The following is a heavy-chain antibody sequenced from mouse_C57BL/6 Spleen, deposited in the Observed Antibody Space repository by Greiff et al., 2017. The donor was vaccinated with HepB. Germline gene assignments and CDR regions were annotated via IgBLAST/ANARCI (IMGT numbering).Heavy chain of an antibody. CDR3: AIYGGNVYAMDY. J-gene: IGHJ4*01. Sequence: EVQGVESGGGLVQPGGSLSLSCAASGFTFTDYYMSWVRQPPGKALEWLGFIRNKANGYTTEYSASVKGRFTISRDNSQSILYLQMNALRAEDSATYYCAIYGGNVYAMDYWGQGTSVTVSS. V-gene: IGHV7-3*01. CDR1: GFTFTDYY. CDR2: IRNKANGYTT. D-gene: IGHD2-1*01.